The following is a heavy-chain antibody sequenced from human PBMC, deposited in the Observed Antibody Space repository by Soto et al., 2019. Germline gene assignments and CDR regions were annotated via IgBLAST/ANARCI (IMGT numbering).Heavy chain of an antibody. CDR2: ISHLENT. CDR1: GASISYGGFP. Sequence: SETLSLTCTVSGASISYGGFPWSWIRQSPGKGLGWIGYISHLENTYLHPSFKSRLTMSIDRTRNQFSLKLSSVTAADMAVYYCARGGGYDSFDYWGQGVLVTVSS. D-gene: IGHD5-12*01. V-gene: IGHV4-30-2*06. CDR3: ARGGGYDSFDY. J-gene: IGHJ4*02.